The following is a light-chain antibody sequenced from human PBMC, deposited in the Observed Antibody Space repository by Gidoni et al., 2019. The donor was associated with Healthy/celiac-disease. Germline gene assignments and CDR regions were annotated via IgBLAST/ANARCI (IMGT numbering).Light chain of an antibody. CDR2: GAS. Sequence: IVMTQSPATLSVSPGERATLSCRASQSVSSNLAWYQQKPGQDPRLLIYGASTRATGMPARFRGSGSGTEVTLTISSRQSEDVAVYYCQQYNNWHPWTFGQGTKVEIK. J-gene: IGKJ1*01. CDR1: QSVSSN. V-gene: IGKV3-15*01. CDR3: QQYNNWHPWT.